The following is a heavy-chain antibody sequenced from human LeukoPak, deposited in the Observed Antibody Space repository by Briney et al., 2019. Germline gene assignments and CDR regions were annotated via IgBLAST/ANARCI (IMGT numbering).Heavy chain of an antibody. CDR3: ARCGRNNRGYYYMED. V-gene: IGHV4-30-2*02. CDR1: GGSISSGGYS. CDR2: IYHSGST. D-gene: IGHD2/OR15-2a*01. Sequence: SETLSLTCAVSGGSISSGGYSWSWIRQPPGKGLEWIGYIYHSGSTYYNPSLKSRVTISVDTSKNQFSLKVSSVTAADTAVYYCARCGRNNRGYYYMEDWGKGTTVTVSS. J-gene: IGHJ6*03.